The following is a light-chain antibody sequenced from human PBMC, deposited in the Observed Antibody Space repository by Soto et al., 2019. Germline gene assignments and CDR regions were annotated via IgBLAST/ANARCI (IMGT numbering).Light chain of an antibody. J-gene: IGKJ1*01. CDR3: QQYNSYSWT. Sequence: DIQMTQSPSTLSASVGDRVTITCRASQSISTWLAWYQQKPGKAPNLLIYKASSLESGAPSRFSGSGSGTEFTLTISSLQPNDFATYYCQQYNSYSWTFGQGTKVEIK. V-gene: IGKV1-5*03. CDR2: KAS. CDR1: QSISTW.